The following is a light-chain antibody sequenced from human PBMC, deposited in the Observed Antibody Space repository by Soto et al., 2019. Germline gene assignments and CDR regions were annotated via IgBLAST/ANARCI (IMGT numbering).Light chain of an antibody. CDR3: QQYGSSPPT. CDR2: GAC. Sequence: IVLTQSPGTLSLSPGERTTLSCRASQSIRSFLSCYQHNPGQGLMLRIYGACSRAPGTRDRFSGSGLGTDFTLTIYRLEHEAFALSYWQQYGSSPPTFGQGTKVDI. CDR1: QSIRSF. J-gene: IGKJ1*01. V-gene: IGKV3-20*01.